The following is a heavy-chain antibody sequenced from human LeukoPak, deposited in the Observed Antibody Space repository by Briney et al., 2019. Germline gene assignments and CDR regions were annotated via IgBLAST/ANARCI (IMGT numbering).Heavy chain of an antibody. D-gene: IGHD3-9*01. CDR1: GFTFSSYW. V-gene: IGHV3-7*01. Sequence: PGGSLRLPCSASGFTFSSYWMSWVGQAPGKGLEGVANIKQDGSEKYYVASVKGRFTISRDNAKNSLYLQMNSLRAEDTAVYYCASGSDWYYFDYWGQGTLVTVSS. CDR3: ASGSDWYYFDY. CDR2: IKQDGSEK. J-gene: IGHJ4*02.